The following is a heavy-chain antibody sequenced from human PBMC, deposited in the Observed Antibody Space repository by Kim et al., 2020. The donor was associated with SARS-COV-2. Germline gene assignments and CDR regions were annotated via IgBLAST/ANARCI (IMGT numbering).Heavy chain of an antibody. J-gene: IGHJ4*02. CDR2: INHSGST. D-gene: IGHD3-10*01. V-gene: IGHV4-34*01. CDR3: ARCGKRAYYYGSGSYYYFDY. CDR1: GGSFSGYY. Sequence: SETLSLTCAVYGGSFSGYYWSWIRQPPGKGLEWIGEINHSGSTNYNPSLKSRVTISVDTSKNQFSLKLSSVTAADTAVYYCARCGKRAYYYGSGSYYYFDYWGQGTLVTVSS.